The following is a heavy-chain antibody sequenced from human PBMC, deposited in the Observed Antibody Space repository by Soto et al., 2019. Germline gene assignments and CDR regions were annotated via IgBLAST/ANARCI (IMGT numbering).Heavy chain of an antibody. D-gene: IGHD1-26*01. CDR3: ARSYSGSYYAYYYGMDV. CDR2: IIPIFGTA. Sequence: SVKVSCKASGGTFSSYAISWVRQAPGQGLEWMGGIIPIFGTANYAQKFQGRVTITADESTSTAYMELSSLRSEDTAVYYCARSYSGSYYAYYYGMDVWGQGITVTVSS. J-gene: IGHJ6*02. CDR1: GGTFSSYA. V-gene: IGHV1-69*13.